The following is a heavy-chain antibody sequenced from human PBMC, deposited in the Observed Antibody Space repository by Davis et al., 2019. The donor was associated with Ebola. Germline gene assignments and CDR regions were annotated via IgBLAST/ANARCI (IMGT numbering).Heavy chain of an antibody. J-gene: IGHJ4*02. D-gene: IGHD5-24*01. CDR3: VRGSDAYKTGY. V-gene: IGHV4-59*01. CDR2: ISYSGST. CDR1: GGSISSYY. Sequence: SETLSLTCTVSGGSISSYYWSWIRQPPGKGLEWIGYISYSGSTNYNPSLKSRVTISVDTSKNQFSLKLSSVTAADTAFYYCVRGSDAYKTGYWGQGTLVTVSS.